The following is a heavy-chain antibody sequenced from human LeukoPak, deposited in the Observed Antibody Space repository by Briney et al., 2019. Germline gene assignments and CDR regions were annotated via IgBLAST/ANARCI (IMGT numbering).Heavy chain of an antibody. CDR3: AFLRATTTVVDY. D-gene: IGHD4-23*01. CDR1: GYTLTELS. V-gene: IGHV1-24*01. CDR2: FDPEDGET. Sequence: ASVKVSCKVSGYTLTELSMHWVRQAPGKGLEWMGGFDPEDGETIYAQKFQGRVTMTEDTSTDTAYMELSSLRSGDTAVYYCAFLRATTTVVDYWGQGTLVTVSS. J-gene: IGHJ4*02.